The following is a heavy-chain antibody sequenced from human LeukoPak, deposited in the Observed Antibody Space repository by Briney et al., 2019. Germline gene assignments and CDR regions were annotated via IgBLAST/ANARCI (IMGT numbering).Heavy chain of an antibody. V-gene: IGHV3-21*01. CDR3: VKDLGGRWLRDDS. Sequence: GGSLRLSCAASGFTFTIYNMNWVRQPPGKGLEWVSYISRESAYIYYGDSVKGRFTISRDNGKNSVDLQMNSLRAEDTAVYCCVKDLGGRWLRDDSWGQGTLVTVSS. CDR2: ISRESAYI. CDR1: GFTFTIYN. D-gene: IGHD5-24*01. J-gene: IGHJ4*02.